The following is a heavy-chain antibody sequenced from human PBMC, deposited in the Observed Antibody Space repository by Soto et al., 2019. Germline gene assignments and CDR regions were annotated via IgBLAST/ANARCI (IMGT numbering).Heavy chain of an antibody. CDR1: GGSISSSSYY. Sequence: SETLSLTCTVSGGSISSSSYYWGWIRQPPGKGLEWIGSIYYSGSTYYNPSLKSRVTISVDTSKNQFSLKLSSVTAADAAVYYCARPRGRGLYYGMDVWGQGTTVTVSS. CDR2: IYYSGST. V-gene: IGHV4-39*01. J-gene: IGHJ6*02. D-gene: IGHD6-25*01. CDR3: ARPRGRGLYYGMDV.